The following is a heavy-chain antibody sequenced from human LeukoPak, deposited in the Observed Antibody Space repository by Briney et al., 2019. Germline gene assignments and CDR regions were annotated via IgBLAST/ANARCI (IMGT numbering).Heavy chain of an antibody. CDR3: TRVGYIDEGIDY. CDR2: IKQDGSKK. D-gene: IGHD5-24*01. V-gene: IGHV3-7*04. J-gene: IGHJ4*02. CDR1: GFTFSSYW. Sequence: GGSLRLSCAASGFTFSSYWMTWVRQAPGKGLEWVANIKQDGSKKSYVDSVKGRFTISRDNAKNSLYLQMNSLRAEDTAIYYCTRVGYIDEGIDYWGQGTLVTVSS.